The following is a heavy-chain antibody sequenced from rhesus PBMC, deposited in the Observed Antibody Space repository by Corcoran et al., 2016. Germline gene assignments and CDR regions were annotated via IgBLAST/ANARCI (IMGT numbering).Heavy chain of an antibody. J-gene: IGHJ5-1*01. CDR2: ISYDGSKK. V-gene: IGHV3-54*02. CDR3: ARAPSYSGSASAPTLFPLVSCENAPV. D-gene: IGHD1-44*02. Sequence: EVQLVESGGGLVQPGGSLRLSCAASGFTFSSYGMHWVRQAPGKGLEWVAVISYDGSKKYYADSVKDRFTISRDNSKNMLYLQMNNLKLEDTAVYYCARAPSYSGSASAPTLFPLVSCENAPVW. CDR1: GFTFSSYG.